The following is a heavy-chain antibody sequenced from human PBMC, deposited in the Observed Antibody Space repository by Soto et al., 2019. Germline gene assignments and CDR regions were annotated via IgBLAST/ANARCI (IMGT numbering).Heavy chain of an antibody. CDR2: ISYDGSNK. CDR1: GFTFSSYA. Sequence: QVQLVESGGGVVQPGRSLRLSCAASGFTFSSYAMHWVRQAPGKGLEWVAVISYDGSNKYYADSVKGRFTISRDNSKNTLYLQMNSLRAEDTAVYYCARGLYYDIFTGYYPFDYWGQGTLVTVSS. V-gene: IGHV3-30-3*01. D-gene: IGHD3-9*01. J-gene: IGHJ4*02. CDR3: ARGLYYDIFTGYYPFDY.